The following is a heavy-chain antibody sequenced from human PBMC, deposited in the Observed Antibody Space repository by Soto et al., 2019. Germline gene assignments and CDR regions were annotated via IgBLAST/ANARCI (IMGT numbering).Heavy chain of an antibody. CDR3: ASTGYDLWSGYTDY. CDR1: GYTFTSYG. CDR2: ISAYNGNT. D-gene: IGHD3-3*01. J-gene: IGHJ4*02. Sequence: ASVKVSCKASGYTFTSYGISWVRQAPGQGLEWMGWISAYNGNTNYAQKLQGRVTMTTDTSTSTAYMELRSLRSDDTAVYYCASTGYDLWSGYTDYWGQGTLVTVSS. V-gene: IGHV1-18*04.